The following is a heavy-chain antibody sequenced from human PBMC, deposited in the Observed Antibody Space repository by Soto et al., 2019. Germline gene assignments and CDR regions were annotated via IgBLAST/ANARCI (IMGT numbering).Heavy chain of an antibody. D-gene: IGHD6-19*01. CDR1: GGSFSGYY. V-gene: IGHV4-34*01. J-gene: IGHJ4*02. CDR3: ARSVEGHFDY. Sequence: ASETLSLTCAVYGGSFSGYYWSWIRQPPGKGLEWIGEINHSGSTNYNPSLKSRVTISVDTSKNLVYLQMTSLRDEDTAVYYCARSVEGHFDYWGQGALVTVSS. CDR2: INHSGST.